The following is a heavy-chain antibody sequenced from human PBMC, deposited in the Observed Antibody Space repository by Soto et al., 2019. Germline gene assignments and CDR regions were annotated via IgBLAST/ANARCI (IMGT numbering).Heavy chain of an antibody. CDR2: IYHSGGT. V-gene: IGHV4-38-2*01. CDR1: GYSISSGYY. Sequence: SETLSLTCAVSGYSISSGYYWGCIRQPPGKGRVWIGSIYHSGGTNYNPSFKSGVTISVDTSKNQFSLKLSSVTAADPAVYYCARVRVGATQYFQHWGQGTLVTVSS. J-gene: IGHJ1*01. D-gene: IGHD1-26*01. CDR3: ARVRVGATQYFQH.